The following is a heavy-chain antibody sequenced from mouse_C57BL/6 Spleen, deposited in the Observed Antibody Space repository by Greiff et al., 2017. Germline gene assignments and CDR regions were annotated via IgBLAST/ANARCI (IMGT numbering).Heavy chain of an antibody. V-gene: IGHV1-69*01. J-gene: IGHJ2*01. Sequence: QVQLQQPGAELVMPGASVKLSCKASGYTFTSYWMHWVKQRPGQGLEWIGEIDPSDSYTNYNQKFKGKSTLTVDKSSSTAYMQLSSLTSEDSAVYYCARQTAQATYYFDYWGQGTTLTVSS. D-gene: IGHD3-2*02. CDR3: ARQTAQATYYFDY. CDR1: GYTFTSYW. CDR2: IDPSDSYT.